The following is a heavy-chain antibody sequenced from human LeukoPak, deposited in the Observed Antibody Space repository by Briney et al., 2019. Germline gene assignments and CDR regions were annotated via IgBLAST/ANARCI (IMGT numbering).Heavy chain of an antibody. J-gene: IGHJ6*02. Sequence: GGSLRLSCEASGFTFSSHWMSWVRQAPGKGLEWVAIIKQDGSEKDYVDSVTGRFTLSRANAKNSLYLQMNSLRDEDTAVYYCARDTSAWRYGMDVWGQGTTVTVSS. CDR3: ARDTSAWRYGMDV. CDR2: IKQDGSEK. CDR1: GFTFSSHW. D-gene: IGHD6-19*01. V-gene: IGHV3-7*01.